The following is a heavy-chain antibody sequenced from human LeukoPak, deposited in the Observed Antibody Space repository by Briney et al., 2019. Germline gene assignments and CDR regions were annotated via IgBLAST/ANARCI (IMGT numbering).Heavy chain of an antibody. D-gene: IGHD5-12*01. Sequence: PSETLSLTCTVSGGSISSYYWSWIRQPPGKGLEWIGYIYYSGSTNYNPSLKGRVTISVDTSKNQFSLKLSSVTAADTAVYYCARSRGYSGYDHFDYWGQGTLVTVSS. CDR3: ARSRGYSGYDHFDY. CDR2: IYYSGST. J-gene: IGHJ4*02. V-gene: IGHV4-59*01. CDR1: GGSISSYY.